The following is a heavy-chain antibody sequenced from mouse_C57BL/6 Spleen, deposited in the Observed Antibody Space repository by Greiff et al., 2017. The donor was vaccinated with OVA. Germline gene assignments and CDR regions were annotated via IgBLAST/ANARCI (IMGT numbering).Heavy chain of an antibody. CDR2: ISYDGSN. CDR1: GYSITSGYY. Sequence: EVKLVESGPGLVKPSQSLSLTCSVTGYSITSGYYWNWIRQFPGNKLEWMGYISYDGSNNYNPSLKNRISITRDTSKNQFFLKLNSVTTEDTATYYCARAGGSSLDYWGQGTTLTVSS. CDR3: ARAGGSSLDY. V-gene: IGHV3-6*01. D-gene: IGHD1-1*01. J-gene: IGHJ2*01.